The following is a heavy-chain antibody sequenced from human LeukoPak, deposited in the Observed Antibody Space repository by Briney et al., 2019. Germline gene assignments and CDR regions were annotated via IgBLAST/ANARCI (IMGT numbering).Heavy chain of an antibody. CDR2: IYHSGST. CDR3: ARMVDYDILTGYYRDY. J-gene: IGHJ4*02. CDR1: GGSISSY. D-gene: IGHD3-9*01. Sequence: SETLSLTCSVSGGSISSYWSWIRQPPGRGLEWIGYIYHSGSTNYNPSLKSRVTISVDTSKIQSSLKLSSVTAADTAVYYCARMVDYDILTGYYRDYWGQGTLVTVSS. V-gene: IGHV4-59*01.